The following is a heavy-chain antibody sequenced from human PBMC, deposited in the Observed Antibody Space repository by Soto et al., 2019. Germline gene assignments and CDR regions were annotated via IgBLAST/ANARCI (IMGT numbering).Heavy chain of an antibody. D-gene: IGHD2-21*01. V-gene: IGHV3-23*01. CDR3: AKCSKEGELIPSY. J-gene: IGHJ4*02. Sequence: PGGSLRLSCAASGFTFSSYAMSWVRQAPGKGLEWVSAISSSGGSTYYADSVKGRFTISRDNSKNTLYLQMNSLRAEDTAVYYCAKCSKEGELIPSYWGQGTLVTVSS. CDR1: GFTFSSYA. CDR2: ISSSGGST.